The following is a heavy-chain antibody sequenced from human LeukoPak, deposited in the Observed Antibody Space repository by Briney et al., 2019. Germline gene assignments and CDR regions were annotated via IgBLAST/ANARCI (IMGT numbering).Heavy chain of an antibody. Sequence: GGSLRLSCAASGFTFSSYWMSWVRQAPGKGLEWVANIKQDGSEKYYVDSVKGRFTISRDNAKNSLYLQMNSLRAEDTAVYYCARDRFVWFGEFRVGPNNWFDPWGQGTLVTVSS. J-gene: IGHJ5*02. CDR1: GFTFSSYW. CDR2: IKQDGSEK. CDR3: ARDRFVWFGEFRVGPNNWFDP. D-gene: IGHD3-10*01. V-gene: IGHV3-7*01.